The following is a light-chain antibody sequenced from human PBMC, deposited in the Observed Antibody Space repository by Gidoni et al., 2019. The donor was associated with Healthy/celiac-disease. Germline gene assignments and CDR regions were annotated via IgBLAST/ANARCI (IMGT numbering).Light chain of an antibody. CDR2: EAS. J-gene: IGKJ4*01. CDR1: QSVSSY. CDR3: QQRSNWPPLT. V-gene: IGKV3-11*01. Sequence: EIVLTQSPATLSWSPGGRATISCRASQSVSSYLAWYQQKPGQAPRLLIYEASNRATGIPARFSGSASGTDFTLTISSLEPEDFAVYYCQQRSNWPPLTFXGXTKVEIK.